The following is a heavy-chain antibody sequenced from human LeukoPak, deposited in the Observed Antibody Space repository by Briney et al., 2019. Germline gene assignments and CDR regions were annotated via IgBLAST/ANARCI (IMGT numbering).Heavy chain of an antibody. D-gene: IGHD3-16*01. J-gene: IGHJ4*02. V-gene: IGHV4-39*07. Sequence: SETLSLTCTVSGGSMSSSSYYWGWIRQPPGKGLEWIGSIYYSESTYQNPSLKSRVTISVDTSKNQFSLKLSSVTAADTAVYYCARVRYRLAETYIDYWGQGTLVTVSS. CDR3: ARVRYRLAETYIDY. CDR2: IYYSEST. CDR1: GGSMSSSSYY.